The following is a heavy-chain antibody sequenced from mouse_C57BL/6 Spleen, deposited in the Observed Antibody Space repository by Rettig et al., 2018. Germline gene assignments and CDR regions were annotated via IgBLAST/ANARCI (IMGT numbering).Heavy chain of an antibody. Sequence: QVQLRQPGTELVKPGASVKLSCKASGYTFTSYWMHWVKQRPGQGLEWIGNINPSNGGTNYNEKFKSKATLTVDKSSSTAYMQLSSLTSEDSALYYCARRGYGYSNPFDYLGQGTTLTVSS. CDR2: INPSNGGT. J-gene: IGHJ2*01. V-gene: IGHV1-53*01. D-gene: IGHD2-5*01. CDR3: ARRGYGYSNPFDY. CDR1: GYTFTSYW.